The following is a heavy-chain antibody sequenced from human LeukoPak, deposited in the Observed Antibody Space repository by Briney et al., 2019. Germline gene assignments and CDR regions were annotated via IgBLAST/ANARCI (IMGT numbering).Heavy chain of an antibody. J-gene: IGHJ3*02. CDR1: GYTFTLYY. CDR2: INPSGGST. Sequence: ASVKVPCKASGYTFTLYYMHWVRQAPGQGLEWMGIINPSGGSTSYPQKFQGRVTMTRDTSTSTVYMELSSLRSEDTAVYYCACVVRGAFDIWGQGTLVTVSS. D-gene: IGHD2-21*01. V-gene: IGHV1-46*03. CDR3: ACVVRGAFDI.